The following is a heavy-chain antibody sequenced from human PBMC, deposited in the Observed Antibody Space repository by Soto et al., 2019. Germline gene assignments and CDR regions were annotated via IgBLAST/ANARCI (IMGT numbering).Heavy chain of an antibody. CDR2: ISSSSSYI. D-gene: IGHD2-15*01. V-gene: IGHV3-21*01. CDR1: GFTFSSYS. CDR3: ARDEGYCSGGSCSYWDYYGMDV. Sequence: GGSLRLSCAASGFTFSSYSMNWVRQAPGKGLEWVSSISSSSSYIYYADSVKGRFTISRDNAKNSLYLQMNSLRAEDTAVYYCARDEGYCSGGSCSYWDYYGMDVWGQGTTVTVSS. J-gene: IGHJ6*02.